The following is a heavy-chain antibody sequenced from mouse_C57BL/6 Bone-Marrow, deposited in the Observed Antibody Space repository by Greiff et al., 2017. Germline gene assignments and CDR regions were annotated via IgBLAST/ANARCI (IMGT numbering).Heavy chain of an antibody. CDR2: ISNGGGST. J-gene: IGHJ4*01. CDR3: ARHLSGAMDY. Sequence: EVHLVESGGGLVQPGGSLKLSCAASGFTFSDYYMYWVRQTPEKRLEWVAYISNGGGSTYYPDTVKGRFTISRDNAKNTLYLQMSRLKSEDTAMYYCARHLSGAMDYWGQGTTVTVAS. CDR1: GFTFSDYY. V-gene: IGHV5-12*01.